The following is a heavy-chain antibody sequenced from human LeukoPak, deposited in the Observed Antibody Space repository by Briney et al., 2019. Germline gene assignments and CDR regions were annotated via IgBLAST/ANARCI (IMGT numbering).Heavy chain of an antibody. J-gene: IGHJ4*02. CDR3: ARNKWFGKSTPFDY. Sequence: GGSLRLSCAASGFTFSSYGMHWVRQAPGKGLEWVAVIWYDGSNKYYADSVKGRFTISRDNSKNTLYLQMNSLRAEDTAVYYCARNKWFGKSTPFDYWGQGTLVTVSS. CDR2: IWYDGSNK. D-gene: IGHD3-10*01. V-gene: IGHV3-33*01. CDR1: GFTFSSYG.